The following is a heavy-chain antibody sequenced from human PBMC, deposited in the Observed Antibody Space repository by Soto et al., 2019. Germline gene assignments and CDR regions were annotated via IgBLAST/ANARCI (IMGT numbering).Heavy chain of an antibody. CDR1: GYSFTSYW. CDR2: IYPGDSDT. J-gene: IGHJ4*02. V-gene: IGHV5-51*01. CDR3: ARFHLLRNLDY. Sequence: PGASLNISCKGSGYSFTSYWIGCVRQMPGKGLEWMGIIYPGDSDTRYSPSFQGQVTISADKSISTAYLQWSSLKALDTAMYYCARFHLLRNLDYWGQGTLVTVSS.